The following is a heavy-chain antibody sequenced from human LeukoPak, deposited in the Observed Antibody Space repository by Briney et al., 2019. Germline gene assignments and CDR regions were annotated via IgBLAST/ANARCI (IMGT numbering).Heavy chain of an antibody. J-gene: IGHJ6*02. V-gene: IGHV1-69*13. CDR1: GGTFNNYA. CDR2: IIPLFRTA. D-gene: IGHD2-2*01. Sequence: SVKVSCKTYGGTFNNYAINWVRQAPGQGLEWMGGIIPLFRTANYAQNFQGRLTITADESTRTVYMELSSLRSEDTAVYYCARIMEYCSSTSCYYGMDVWGQGTTVTVSS. CDR3: ARIMEYCSSTSCYYGMDV.